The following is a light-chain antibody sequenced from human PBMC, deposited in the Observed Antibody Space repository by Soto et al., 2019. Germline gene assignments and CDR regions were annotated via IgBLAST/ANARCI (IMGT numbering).Light chain of an antibody. Sequence: ETVMTQSPATLSASPGERAPLSCRASQSVRTKLAWYQQRAGQAPRLLMYGASTRATGIPDRFSGSGSGTEFTLTISSLQPDDFATYYCQHYNSYSEAFGQGTKVDIK. V-gene: IGKV3-15*01. CDR3: QHYNSYSEA. CDR1: QSVRTK. J-gene: IGKJ1*01. CDR2: GAS.